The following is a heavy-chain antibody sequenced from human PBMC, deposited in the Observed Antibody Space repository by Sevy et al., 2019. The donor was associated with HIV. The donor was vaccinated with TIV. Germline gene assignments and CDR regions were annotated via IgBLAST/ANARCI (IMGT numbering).Heavy chain of an antibody. V-gene: IGHV3-23*01. CDR3: AKDFYDSSGYYPIEALDI. D-gene: IGHD3-22*01. CDR2: LSGTGAST. CDR1: GFTFPTYA. J-gene: IGHJ3*02. Sequence: GGSLRLSCAASGFTFPTYAMGWVRQAPGKGLKWVSTLSGTGASTYYADSVKGRFTISRDNSKNTLFLHMDSLRAEDTAVYYSAKDFYDSSGYYPIEALDIWGQGTMVTVSS.